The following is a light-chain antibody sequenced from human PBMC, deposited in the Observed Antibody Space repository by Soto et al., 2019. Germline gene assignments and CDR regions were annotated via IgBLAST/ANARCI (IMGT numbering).Light chain of an antibody. CDR1: QSISSY. V-gene: IGKV1-39*01. CDR2: AAS. CDR3: QQTYSTPPG. J-gene: IGKJ1*01. Sequence: DIQMTQSPSSLSASVGDRVTITCRASQSISSYLNWYQQKPGKAPKLLIYAASSLQSGVPSRFSGSGSGTQSTLTISSLQPEDFASYYCQQTYSTPPGFGQGTKVEIK.